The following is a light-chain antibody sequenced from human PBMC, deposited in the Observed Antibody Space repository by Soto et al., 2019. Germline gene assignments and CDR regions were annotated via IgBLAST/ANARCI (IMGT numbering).Light chain of an antibody. J-gene: IGKJ2*01. Sequence: DIKMTPSPSTLSASVGDRVTITCRASQSISSWLAWYQQKPGKAPKLLIYKASSLESAVPSRFSGSGSGTEFSITISSLQPDDFAPYSCQQYNSLYTLGQGTKLEIK. CDR3: QQYNSLYT. CDR1: QSISSW. CDR2: KAS. V-gene: IGKV1-5*03.